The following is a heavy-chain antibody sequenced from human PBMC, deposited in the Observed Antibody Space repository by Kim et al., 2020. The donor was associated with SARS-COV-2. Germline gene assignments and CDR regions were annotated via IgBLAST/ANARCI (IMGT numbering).Heavy chain of an antibody. J-gene: IGHJ4*02. V-gene: IGHV3-49*04. Sequence: GGSLRLSCTASGFTFGDYAMSWVRQAPGKGLEWVGFIRSKAYGGTTEYAASVKGRFTISRDDSKSIAYLQMNSLKTEDTAVYYCTSSVPFYDILTGYYLASDYRGQGTLVTVSS. CDR1: GFTFGDYA. D-gene: IGHD3-9*01. CDR2: IRSKAYGGTT. CDR3: TSSVPFYDILTGYYLASDY.